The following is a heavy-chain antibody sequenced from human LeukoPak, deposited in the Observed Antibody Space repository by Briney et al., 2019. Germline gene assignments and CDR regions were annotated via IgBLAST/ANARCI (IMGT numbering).Heavy chain of an antibody. D-gene: IGHD3-22*01. J-gene: IGHJ6*03. CDR2: IIPTFGTV. CDR3: ARGDFYDMYSYYHMDV. V-gene: IGHV1-69*06. Sequence: GSSVKVSCKASGGTFSSYAISWVRQAPGQGLERMGGIIPTFGTVKYAPKFQDRVTVSVDKSTETAYMEIHMVRSDDTAFYFCARGDFYDMYSYYHMDVWGQGTTVTVSS. CDR1: GGTFSSYA.